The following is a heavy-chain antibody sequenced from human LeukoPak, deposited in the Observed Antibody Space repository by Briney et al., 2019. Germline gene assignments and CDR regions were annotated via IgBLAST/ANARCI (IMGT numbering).Heavy chain of an antibody. Sequence: GGSLRLSCAASGFSFSSHWMTWVRQAPGKGLEWVGKIKQDGSEKYYVDSVKGRFTISRDNAKNSLYLQMNSLRAEDTAVYYCAREQPDYNCYLTADYWGKGTLVTVSS. CDR3: AREQPDYNCYLTADY. V-gene: IGHV3-7*01. CDR1: GFSFSSHW. CDR2: IKQDGSEK. J-gene: IGHJ4*02. D-gene: IGHD2-21*01.